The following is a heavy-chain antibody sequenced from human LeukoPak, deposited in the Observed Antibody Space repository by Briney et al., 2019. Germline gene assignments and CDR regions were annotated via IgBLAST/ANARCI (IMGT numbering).Heavy chain of an antibody. CDR3: TRDSGTSGEVKFDP. V-gene: IGHV4-4*07. CDR2: IYSTGII. J-gene: IGHJ5*02. CDR1: GGSITNYY. D-gene: IGHD3-10*01. Sequence: SETLSLTCTVSGGSITNYYWSWIRQSAGKGLEWIGRIYSTGIITYNPSLKSRVTLSVDPSKNQLSLRLISVTGADTGVYYCTRDSGTSGEVKFDPWGQGSLVTVSS.